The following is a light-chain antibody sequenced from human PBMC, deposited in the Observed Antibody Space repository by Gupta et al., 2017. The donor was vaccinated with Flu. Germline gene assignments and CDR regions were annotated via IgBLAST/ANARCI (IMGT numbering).Light chain of an antibody. Sequence: QSALTQPRSVSGSPGQSVTISCTGTSSGDGGFDYVSWYQKHPGKAPKLMIDDVTKRPSGVPDRCSASKSGNTASLIISGLLPEDEADDFCCSYAGTYTGEFGGGTKLTVL. CDR1: SSGDGGFDY. V-gene: IGLV2-11*01. CDR2: DVT. CDR3: CSYAGTYTGE. J-gene: IGLJ3*02.